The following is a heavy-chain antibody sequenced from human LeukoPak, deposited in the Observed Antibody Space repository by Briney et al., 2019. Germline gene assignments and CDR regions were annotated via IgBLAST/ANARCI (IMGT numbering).Heavy chain of an antibody. D-gene: IGHD2-15*01. CDR2: ISYRGGAT. CDR3: MKGFCIGATCYPGLGDY. CDR1: GFTFSSYS. Sequence: GGSLRLSCSGSGFTFSSYSMHWVRQAPGKGLESVSSISYRGGATYYADSVKGRFSISRDASKNTLYLQMSSLRTEDTAVYYCMKGFCIGATCYPGLGDYGGQGTLVTVSS. V-gene: IGHV3-64D*09. J-gene: IGHJ4*02.